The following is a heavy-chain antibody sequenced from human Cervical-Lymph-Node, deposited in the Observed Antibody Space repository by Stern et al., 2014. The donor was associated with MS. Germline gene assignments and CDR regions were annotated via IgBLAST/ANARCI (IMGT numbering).Heavy chain of an antibody. CDR2: IIPIFGTA. D-gene: IGHD6-13*01. V-gene: IGHV1-69*01. Sequence: QVQLGQSGAEVKKPGSSVKVSCKASGGTFSSYAISWVRQAPGQGLEWMGGIIPIFGTANYAQKFQGRVTITADESTSTAYMELSSLRSEDTAVYYCARVFRSGRAAAAGFDYWGQGTLVTVSS. CDR1: GGTFSSYA. CDR3: ARVFRSGRAAAAGFDY. J-gene: IGHJ4*02.